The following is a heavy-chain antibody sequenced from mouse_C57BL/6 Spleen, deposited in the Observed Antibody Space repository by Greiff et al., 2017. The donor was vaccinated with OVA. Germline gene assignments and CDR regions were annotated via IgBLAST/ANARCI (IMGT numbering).Heavy chain of an antibody. Sequence: QVQLQQSGAELVKPGASVKISCKASGYAFSSYWMHWVKQRPGQGLEWIGMIHPNSGSTNYNEKFKSKATLTVDKSSSTAYMQLSSLTSEDSAVYYCARGVWDGYWGQGTTLTVSS. CDR2: IHPNSGST. CDR1: GYAFSSYW. J-gene: IGHJ2*01. V-gene: IGHV1-64*01. CDR3: ARGVWDGY. D-gene: IGHD4-1*01.